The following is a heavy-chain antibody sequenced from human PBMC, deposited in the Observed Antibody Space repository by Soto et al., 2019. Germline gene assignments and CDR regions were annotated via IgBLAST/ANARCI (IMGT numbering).Heavy chain of an antibody. CDR2: ISYDGSNK. CDR3: AKGLRSVTFNWFDP. V-gene: IGHV3-30*18. CDR1: GFNFSSYG. J-gene: IGHJ5*02. D-gene: IGHD2-21*02. Sequence: GSPGLPRGAPGFNFSSYGMPWVRQAPGQGLEWVAGISYDGSNKYYADSVKGRFTISRDNSKNTLYLQMNSLRAEDTAVYYCAKGLRSVTFNWFDPWGQGILVTVSS.